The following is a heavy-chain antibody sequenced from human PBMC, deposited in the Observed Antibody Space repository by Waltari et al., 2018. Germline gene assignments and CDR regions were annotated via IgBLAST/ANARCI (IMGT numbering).Heavy chain of an antibody. CDR2: IWYDGSNK. CDR1: GFTFSSYG. V-gene: IGHV3-33*01. Sequence: QVQLVESGGGVVQPGRSLRLSCAASGFTFSSYGMHWVRQAPGKGLEWVAVIWYDGSNKYYADSVKGRFTISRDNSKNTLYLQMNSLRAEDTAVYYCARGGWIQLWLDYWGQGTLVTVSS. D-gene: IGHD5-18*01. J-gene: IGHJ4*02. CDR3: ARGGWIQLWLDY.